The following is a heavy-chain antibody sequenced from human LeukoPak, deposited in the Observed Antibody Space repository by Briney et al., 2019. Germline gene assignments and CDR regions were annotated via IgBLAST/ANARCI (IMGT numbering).Heavy chain of an antibody. CDR1: GFTFSSYA. CDR2: ISYDGSNK. CDR3: AREGGSIVGAANYYGMDV. D-gene: IGHD1-26*01. V-gene: IGHV3-30*04. Sequence: GGSLRLSCAASGFTFSSYAMHWVRQAPGKGLEWVAVISYDGSNKYYADSVKGRFTISRDNSKNTLYLQVNSLRAEDTAVYYCAREGGSIVGAANYYGMDVWGQGTTVTVSS. J-gene: IGHJ6*02.